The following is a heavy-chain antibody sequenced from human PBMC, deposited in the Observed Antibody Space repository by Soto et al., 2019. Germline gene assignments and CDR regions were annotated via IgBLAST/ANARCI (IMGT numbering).Heavy chain of an antibody. CDR3: ASVTMVRGAYYYYYMDV. CDR2: ISSSSSTI. V-gene: IGHV3-48*01. Sequence: ESGGGLVQPGGSLRLSCAASGFTFSSYSMNWVRQAPGKGLEWVSYISSSSSTIYYADSVKGRFTISRDNAKNSLYLQMNSLRAEDTAVYYCASVTMVRGAYYYYYMDVWGKGTTVTVSS. J-gene: IGHJ6*03. CDR1: GFTFSSYS. D-gene: IGHD3-10*01.